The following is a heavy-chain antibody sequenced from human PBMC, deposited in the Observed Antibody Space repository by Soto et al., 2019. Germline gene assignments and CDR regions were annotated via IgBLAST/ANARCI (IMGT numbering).Heavy chain of an antibody. CDR2: MNPNSGNT. V-gene: IGHV1-8*01. J-gene: IGHJ4*02. Sequence: QVQLVQSGAEVKKPGASVKVSCKASGYTFTSYDINWVRQATGQGLEWMGWMNPNSGNTGYAQKFKGRGTMTRNTSITTAYMELSSLRSEDTAVYYCASGRSPGARYDFDYWGQGTLVTVSS. D-gene: IGHD5-12*01. CDR3: ASGRSPGARYDFDY. CDR1: GYTFTSYD.